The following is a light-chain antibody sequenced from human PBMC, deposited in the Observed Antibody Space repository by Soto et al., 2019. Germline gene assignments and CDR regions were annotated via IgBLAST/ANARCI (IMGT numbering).Light chain of an antibody. CDR1: QNIDDY. V-gene: IGKV1-39*01. J-gene: IGKJ2*01. CDR3: QQRYSTPRP. Sequence: DIQMTQSPSSLSASVGDRVTITCRASQNIDDYLNWYRQEAGKAPKLLISAAFSLQSGVPSRFSGSGSGTDFTLTISSLQPEDFATYYCQQRYSTPRPFGQGTKVDIK. CDR2: AAF.